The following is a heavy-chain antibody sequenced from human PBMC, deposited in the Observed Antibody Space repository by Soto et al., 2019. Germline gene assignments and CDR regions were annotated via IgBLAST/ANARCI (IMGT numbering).Heavy chain of an antibody. D-gene: IGHD3-3*01. Sequence: ASVKVSCKASGYTFTSYAMHWVRHAPGQRLEWMGWINAGNGNTKYSQKFQSRVTITRDTSASTAYMELSSLRSEDTAVYYCARDPILFLEWSHQDVWGQGTTVTVSS. CDR2: INAGNGNT. V-gene: IGHV1-3*01. CDR1: GYTFTSYA. J-gene: IGHJ6*02. CDR3: ARDPILFLEWSHQDV.